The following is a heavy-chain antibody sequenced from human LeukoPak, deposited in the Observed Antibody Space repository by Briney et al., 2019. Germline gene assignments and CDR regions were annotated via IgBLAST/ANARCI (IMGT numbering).Heavy chain of an antibody. CDR3: ARDMKSSGWYFDY. CDR1: GGTFSSYA. D-gene: IGHD6-19*01. CDR2: IIPIFGTA. V-gene: IGHV1-69*06. Sequence: SVKVSCKASGGTFSSYAISWVRQAPGQGLEWMGGIIPIFGTANYAQKFQGRVTITADKSTSTAYMELRSLRSDDTAVYYCARDMKSSGWYFDYWGQGTLVTVSS. J-gene: IGHJ4*02.